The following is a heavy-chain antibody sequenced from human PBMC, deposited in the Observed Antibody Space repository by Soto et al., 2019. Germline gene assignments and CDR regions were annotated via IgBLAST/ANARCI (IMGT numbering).Heavy chain of an antibody. Sequence: GASVKVSCKASGYTFTRYYVHWVRQAPGQGLEWMGIINPSGGPTKYAQKFQGRVTMTRDTSTSTVYMELSSLSSEDSALYYCAREGHSSDFGGSPFDYWGQGTLVTVSS. CDR3: AREGHSSDFGGSPFDY. J-gene: IGHJ4*02. CDR2: INPSGGPT. CDR1: GYTFTRYY. D-gene: IGHD2-15*01. V-gene: IGHV1-46*01.